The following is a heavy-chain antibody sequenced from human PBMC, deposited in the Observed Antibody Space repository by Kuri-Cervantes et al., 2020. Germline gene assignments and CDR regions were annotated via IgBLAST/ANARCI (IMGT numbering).Heavy chain of an antibody. Sequence: ASVKVSCKASGYTFTSYGIGWVRQAPGQGLEWMGWISAYNGNTNYAQKFQGRVTMTEDTSTDTAYMELSSLRSEDTAVYYCAAVYGGVWGQGTTVTVSS. CDR2: ISAYNGNT. CDR3: AAVYGGV. V-gene: IGHV1-18*01. D-gene: IGHD2-8*01. CDR1: GYTFTSYG. J-gene: IGHJ6*02.